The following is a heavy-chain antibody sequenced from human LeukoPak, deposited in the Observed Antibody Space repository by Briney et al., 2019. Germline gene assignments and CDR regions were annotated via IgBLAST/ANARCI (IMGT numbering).Heavy chain of an antibody. CDR3: AREKVKTAMVTSPRKYYYYMDV. CDR2: ISHSGST. D-gene: IGHD5-18*01. CDR1: GYSISSGYY. J-gene: IGHJ6*03. Sequence: SETLSLTCSVSGYSISSGYYWGWIRQPPGKGLEWIGTISHSGSTYYNPSLKSRVTISLDTSKNQFSLKLSSVTAADTAVYYCAREKVKTAMVTSPRKYYYYMDVWGKGTTVTVSS. V-gene: IGHV4-38-2*02.